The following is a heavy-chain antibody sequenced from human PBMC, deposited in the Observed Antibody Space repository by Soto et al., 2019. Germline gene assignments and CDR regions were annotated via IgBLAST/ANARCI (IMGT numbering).Heavy chain of an antibody. CDR1: ADTFTSYY. Sequence: SVQVSCKAPADTFTSYYIHWVRQAPGHGLEWLGGLIPLFGTAYYAQQFQGRVTITADQSTSTAYMELSSLRSEDTAVYYCARDMTGTTVPYFDFWGQGTLVTVSA. J-gene: IGHJ4*02. V-gene: IGHV1-69*13. CDR2: LIPLFGTA. D-gene: IGHD1-7*01. CDR3: ARDMTGTTVPYFDF.